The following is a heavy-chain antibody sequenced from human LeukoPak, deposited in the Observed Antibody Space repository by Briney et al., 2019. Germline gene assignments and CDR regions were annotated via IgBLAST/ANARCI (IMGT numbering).Heavy chain of an antibody. J-gene: IGHJ4*02. CDR2: LSIYNGDT. CDR1: GYIFSDYG. CDR3: ASSTSPHRGNSPSDY. V-gene: IGHV1-18*01. Sequence: ASVKVSCKTFGYIFSDYGISLVRHAPRQRLEWMGWLSIYNGDTKYAQMLQGRVTMTADTSTSTAYMELRSLRSDDTAVYYCASSTSPHRGNSPSDYWGQGTLVTVSP. D-gene: IGHD3-16*01.